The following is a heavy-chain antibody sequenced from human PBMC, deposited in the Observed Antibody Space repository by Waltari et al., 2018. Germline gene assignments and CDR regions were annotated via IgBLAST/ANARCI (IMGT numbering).Heavy chain of an antibody. CDR1: GYTLTELS. Sequence: QVQLVQSGAEVKKPGASVKVSCKVSGYTLTELSMHWVRQAPGKGLEWMGGCCTERGEAISEQKVQGRGTMTEDTSTDTAYMELGSLRSEDTAVYYCATVRAYVFWSGYFNWGQGTLVTVSS. V-gene: IGHV1-24*01. D-gene: IGHD3-3*01. CDR2: CCTERGEA. CDR3: ATVRAYVFWSGYFN. J-gene: IGHJ4*02.